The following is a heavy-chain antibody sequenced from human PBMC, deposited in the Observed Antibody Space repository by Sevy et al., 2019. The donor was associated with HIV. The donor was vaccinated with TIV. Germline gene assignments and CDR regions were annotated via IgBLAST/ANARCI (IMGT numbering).Heavy chain of an antibody. CDR3: AKDIRSDYDSSGHYDYYYYGMDV. D-gene: IGHD3-22*01. J-gene: IGHJ6*02. Sequence: GGSLRLSCAASGFTFDDYAMHWVRQAPGKGLEWVSLISWDGGSTYYADSVKGRLTISRNNSKNSLHLQMNSLTAEDTALYYCAKDIRSDYDSSGHYDYYYYGMDVWGQGTTVTVSS. CDR1: GFTFDDYA. CDR2: ISWDGGST. V-gene: IGHV3-43D*03.